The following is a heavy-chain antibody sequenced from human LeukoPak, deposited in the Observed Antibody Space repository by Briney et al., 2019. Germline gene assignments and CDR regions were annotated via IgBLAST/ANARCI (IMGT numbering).Heavy chain of an antibody. V-gene: IGHV1-69-2*01. CDR1: GYTFTYYY. Sequence: ASVKISFKVSGYTFTYYYMHWVQHAPGKGLEWMGLVDPEDGETIYAEKFQGRVTITADTSTDTAYMELSSLRSEDTAVYYCATPGLNSSRLRFDYWGQGTLVTVSS. J-gene: IGHJ4*02. D-gene: IGHD6-19*01. CDR3: ATPGLNSSRLRFDY. CDR2: VDPEDGET.